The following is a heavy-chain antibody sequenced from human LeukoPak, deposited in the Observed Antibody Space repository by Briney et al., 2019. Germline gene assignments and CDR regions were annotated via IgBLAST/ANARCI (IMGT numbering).Heavy chain of an antibody. J-gene: IGHJ1*01. CDR3: TRGAVNDSCDGQFFQY. V-gene: IGHV3-49*04. CDR1: GFSFSDYA. Sequence: GGSLRLSCAASGFSFSDYAISWVRQPPEKGLEWVGFIRGRASGGRTEYAASVKGRFSISRDDYTSIAYLQMNSLEMEDTAVYYCTRGAVNDSCDGQFFQYWGQGTLVTVSS. D-gene: IGHD4-17*01. CDR2: IRGRASGGRT.